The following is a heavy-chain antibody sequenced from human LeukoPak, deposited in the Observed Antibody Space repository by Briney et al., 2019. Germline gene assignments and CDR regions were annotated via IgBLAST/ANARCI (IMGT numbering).Heavy chain of an antibody. CDR2: ISSGDST. D-gene: IGHD6-25*01. Sequence: GGSLRLSCAASGFTVNNKYMNWVRQAPGKGLEWVSVISSGDSTYYADSVKGRFTISRDNSENTLYLQMNSLRVEDTAVYYCGRDLIGTAASWDSWGQGTLVTVSS. V-gene: IGHV3-53*01. CDR3: GRDLIGTAASWDS. J-gene: IGHJ4*02. CDR1: GFTVNNKY.